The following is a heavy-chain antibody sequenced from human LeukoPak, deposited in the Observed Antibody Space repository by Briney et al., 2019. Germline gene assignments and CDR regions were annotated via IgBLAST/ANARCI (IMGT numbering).Heavy chain of an antibody. V-gene: IGHV3-30*02. CDR2: IRYDGSNK. J-gene: IGHJ5*02. Sequence: GGSLRLSCAASGFTFSSYGMHWVRQAPGKGLEWVAFIRYDGSNKYYADSVKGRFTISRDNSKNTLYLQMNSLRAEDTVVYYCAKPSIAAAGSFDPWGQGTLVTVSS. D-gene: IGHD6-13*01. CDR1: GFTFSSYG. CDR3: AKPSIAAAGSFDP.